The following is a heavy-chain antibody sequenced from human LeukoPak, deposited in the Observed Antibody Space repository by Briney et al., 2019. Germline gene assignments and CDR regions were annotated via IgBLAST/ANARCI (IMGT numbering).Heavy chain of an antibody. CDR1: GFTFSSYG. Sequence: GRSLRLSCAASGFTFSSYGMHWVRQAPGKGLEWVAVIWYDGSNKYYADSVKGRFTISRDNSKNTLYLQVNSLRAEDTAVYYCAKDRLLRSYGSSYYFDYWGQGTLVTVSS. J-gene: IGHJ4*02. V-gene: IGHV3-33*06. D-gene: IGHD5-18*01. CDR2: IWYDGSNK. CDR3: AKDRLLRSYGSSYYFDY.